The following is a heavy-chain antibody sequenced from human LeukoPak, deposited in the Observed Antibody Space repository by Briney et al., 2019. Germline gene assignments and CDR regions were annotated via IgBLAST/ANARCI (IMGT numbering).Heavy chain of an antibody. CDR3: ARVGGTYSSGWAYSHRYYFDY. V-gene: IGHV1-2*02. CDR1: GYTFTGYD. D-gene: IGHD6-19*01. CDR2: INPNSGGT. Sequence: GASVKFSCKASGYTFTGYDIHWVRQAPGQGLEWMGWINPNSGGTNYAQEFQGRVTMTRETSISKAYMKLSRLRSDDTAVYYCARVGGTYSSGWAYSHRYYFDYWGQGTLVTVSS. J-gene: IGHJ4*02.